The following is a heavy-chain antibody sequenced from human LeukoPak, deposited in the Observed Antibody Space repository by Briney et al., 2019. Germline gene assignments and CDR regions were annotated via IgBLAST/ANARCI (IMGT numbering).Heavy chain of an antibody. V-gene: IGHV4-38-2*02. CDR2: MFHSGST. D-gene: IGHD1-26*01. J-gene: IGHJ5*02. CDR3: ARDNGTYHTLNS. Sequence: ASETLSLTCAVSGYSISSGFYWGWIRQTPGTGLEWIASMFHSGSTYYNPSLKTRVAISVDTSKNQFSLKLTSVTAADTAIYYCARDNGTYHTLNSWGQGTLVTVSS. CDR1: GYSISSGFY.